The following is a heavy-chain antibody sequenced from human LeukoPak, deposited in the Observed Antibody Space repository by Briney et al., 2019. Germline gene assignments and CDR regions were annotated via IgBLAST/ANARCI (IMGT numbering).Heavy chain of an antibody. J-gene: IGHJ3*02. V-gene: IGHV1-2*04. CDR1: GYTFTGYY. D-gene: IGHD4-23*01. CDR2: INPNSGGT. CDR3: VLGRSGNSVRYAFDI. Sequence: ASVKVSCKASGYTFTGYYMHWVRQAPGQGLEWMGWINPNSGGTNYAQKFQGWVTMTRHTSISTAYMELSRLRSDDTAVYYCVLGRSGNSVRYAFDIWGQGTMVTVSS.